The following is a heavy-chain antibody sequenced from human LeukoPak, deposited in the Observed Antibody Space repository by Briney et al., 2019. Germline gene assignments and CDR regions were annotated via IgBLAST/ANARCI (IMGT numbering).Heavy chain of an antibody. D-gene: IGHD6-13*01. CDR3: ARRSSSSWAYYFDY. CDR2: IYPGDSDT. CDR1: GYSFTSYW. V-gene: IGHV5-51*01. J-gene: IGHJ4*02. Sequence: GESLKISCKGSGYSFTSYWIGWVRQMPGKDLGWMGIIYPGDSDTRYSPSFQGQVTISADESISTAYLQWSSLKASDTAMYYCARRSSSSWAYYFDYWGQGTLVTVSS.